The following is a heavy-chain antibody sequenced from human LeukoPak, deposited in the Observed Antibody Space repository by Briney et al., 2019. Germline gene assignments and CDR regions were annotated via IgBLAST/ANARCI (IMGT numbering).Heavy chain of an antibody. CDR1: GGSISSGGYY. CDR2: IYYSGST. D-gene: IGHD3-3*01. Sequence: SETLSLTCAVSGGSISSGGYYWSWIRQPPGKGLEWIGYIYYSGSTNYNPSLKSRVTISVDTSKNQFSLRLSSVTAADTAVYYCARSADYDFWSGYSSYYYYGMDVWGQGTTVTVSS. V-gene: IGHV4-61*08. J-gene: IGHJ6*02. CDR3: ARSADYDFWSGYSSYYYYGMDV.